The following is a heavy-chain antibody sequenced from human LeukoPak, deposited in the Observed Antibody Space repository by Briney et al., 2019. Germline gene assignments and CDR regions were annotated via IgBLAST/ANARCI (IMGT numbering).Heavy chain of an antibody. Sequence: PGGSLRLSCAASGFTFSSYGMHWVRQAPGKGLEWVAVIWYDGSNKYYVDSVKGRFTISRDNSKNTLYLEMTSLRAEDTAVYYCARERGIYYFDSNDAFDIWGQGTMVTVSS. J-gene: IGHJ3*02. CDR2: IWYDGSNK. CDR1: GFTFSSYG. V-gene: IGHV3-33*01. D-gene: IGHD3-22*01. CDR3: ARERGIYYFDSNDAFDI.